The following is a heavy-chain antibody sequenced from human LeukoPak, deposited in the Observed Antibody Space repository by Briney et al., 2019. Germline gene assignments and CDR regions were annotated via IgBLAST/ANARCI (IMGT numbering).Heavy chain of an antibody. CDR1: GFTVSTYG. J-gene: IGHJ4*02. D-gene: IGHD6-19*01. CDR3: AKEPASSGWYSSFDY. CDR2: ISYDGSNK. Sequence: GGSLRLSCAASGFTVSTYGMHWVRQAPGKGLEWVAVISYDGSNKYYADSVKGRFTISRDNPKNTLYLQMNSLRAEASAVYYCAKEPASSGWYSSFDYWGQGTLVTVSS. V-gene: IGHV3-30*18.